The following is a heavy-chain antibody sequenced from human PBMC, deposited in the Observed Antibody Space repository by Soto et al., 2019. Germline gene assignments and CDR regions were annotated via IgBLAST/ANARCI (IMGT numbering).Heavy chain of an antibody. D-gene: IGHD3-22*01. J-gene: IGHJ6*02. Sequence: QVQLVESGGGVVQPGRSLRLSCAASGFTFSSYGMHWVRQAPGKGLEWVAVISYDGSNKYYADSVKGRFTISRDNSKNTLYRQRNSLRAEDTAVYYCAKDRSGYYPLDVWGQGTTVTVSS. V-gene: IGHV3-30*18. CDR3: AKDRSGYYPLDV. CDR2: ISYDGSNK. CDR1: GFTFSSYG.